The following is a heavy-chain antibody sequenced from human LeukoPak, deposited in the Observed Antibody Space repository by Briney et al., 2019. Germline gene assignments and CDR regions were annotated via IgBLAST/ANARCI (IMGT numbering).Heavy chain of an antibody. CDR3: ARAGGSSWQGYYYYYGMDV. Sequence: SETLSLTCTVSGGSISSYYWSWIRQPPGKGLEWIGEINHSGSTNYNPSLKSRVTISVDTSKNQFSLKLSSVTAADTAVYYCARAGGSSWQGYYYYYGMDVWGQGTTVTVSS. CDR1: GGSISSYY. V-gene: IGHV4-34*01. D-gene: IGHD6-13*01. J-gene: IGHJ6*02. CDR2: INHSGST.